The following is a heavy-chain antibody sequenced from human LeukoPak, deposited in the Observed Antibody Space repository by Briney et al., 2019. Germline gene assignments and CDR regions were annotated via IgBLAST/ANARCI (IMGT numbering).Heavy chain of an antibody. V-gene: IGHV1-2*04. Sequence: ASVKVSCKASGYTFTGYYMHWVRQAPGQGLEWMRWINPNSGGTNYAQKFQGWVTMTRDTSISTAYMELSRLRSDDTAVYYCARGDIVATISYYYYYYGMDVWGQGTTVTVSS. CDR1: GYTFTGYY. J-gene: IGHJ6*02. D-gene: IGHD5-12*01. CDR3: ARGDIVATISYYYYYYGMDV. CDR2: INPNSGGT.